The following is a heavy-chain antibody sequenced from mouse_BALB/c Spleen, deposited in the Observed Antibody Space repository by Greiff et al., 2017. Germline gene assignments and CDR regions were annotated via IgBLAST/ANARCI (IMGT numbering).Heavy chain of an antibody. Sequence: VQLVESGPGLVAPSQSLSITCTVSGFSLTSYGVHWVRQPPGKGLEWLGVIWAGGSTNYNSALMSRLSISKDNSKSQVFLKMNSLQTDDTAMYYCAREYRYYAMDYWGQGTSVTVSS. D-gene: IGHD2-14*01. CDR2: IWAGGST. J-gene: IGHJ4*01. CDR1: GFSLTSYG. V-gene: IGHV2-9*02. CDR3: AREYRYYAMDY.